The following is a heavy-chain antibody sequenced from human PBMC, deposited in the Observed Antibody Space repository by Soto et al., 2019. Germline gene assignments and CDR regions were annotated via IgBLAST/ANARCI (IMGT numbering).Heavy chain of an antibody. CDR3: ARQIYDSGTGPNFQYYFDS. CDR1: GYSFAGYW. CDR2: IDPSDSQT. J-gene: IGHJ4*02. Sequence: GESLKISCKGSGYSFAGYWITWVRQKPGKGLEWMGRIDPSDSQTYYSPSFRGHVTILVTKSITTVFLQWSSLRASDTAMYYCARQIYDSGTGPNFQYYFDSWGQGTPVTVSS. D-gene: IGHD6-13*01. V-gene: IGHV5-10-1*01.